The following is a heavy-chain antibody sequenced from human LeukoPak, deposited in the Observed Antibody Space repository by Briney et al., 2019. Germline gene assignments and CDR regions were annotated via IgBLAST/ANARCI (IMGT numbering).Heavy chain of an antibody. V-gene: IGHV3-23*01. D-gene: IGHD2-15*01. CDR2: ISGSAGAS. CDR3: AKDVEVCTGGSCYWTTIDS. Sequence: GGSLRLSCAASGFTFSSYPMSWVRQAPGKGLEWVSTISGSAGASYYADSVKGRFAISRDNSKNTLYLQMNGLRAEDTAIYYCAKDVEVCTGGSCYWTTIDSWGQGTLVTVSS. J-gene: IGHJ4*02. CDR1: GFTFSSYP.